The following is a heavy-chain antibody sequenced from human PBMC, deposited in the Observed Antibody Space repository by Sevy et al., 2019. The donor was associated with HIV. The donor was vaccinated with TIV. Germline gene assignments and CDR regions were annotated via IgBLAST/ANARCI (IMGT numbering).Heavy chain of an antibody. J-gene: IGHJ4*02. Sequence: SETLSLTCTVSGGSISSSSYYWGWIRQPPGKGLEWIGSIYYSGSTNYNPSLKSRVTMSVDTSKNQFSLKLSSVTAADTAVYYCARVGDYGDYVGRVRTYYFDYWGQGTLVTVSS. CDR2: IYYSGST. D-gene: IGHD4-17*01. V-gene: IGHV4-39*07. CDR3: ARVGDYGDYVGRVRTYYFDY. CDR1: GGSISSSSYY.